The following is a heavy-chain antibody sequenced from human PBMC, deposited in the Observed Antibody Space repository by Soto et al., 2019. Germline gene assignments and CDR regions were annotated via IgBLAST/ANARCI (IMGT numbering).Heavy chain of an antibody. Sequence: SETLSLTCTVSGGSISSGDYYWSWIRQPPGKGLEWIGYIYYSGSTYYNPSLKSRVTISVDTSKNQFSLKLSSVTAADTAVYYCARSPPCSGGSCYPLGDNWFDPWGQGTLVTVSS. CDR3: ARSPPCSGGSCYPLGDNWFDP. J-gene: IGHJ5*02. V-gene: IGHV4-30-4*01. CDR2: IYYSGST. CDR1: GGSISSGDYY. D-gene: IGHD2-15*01.